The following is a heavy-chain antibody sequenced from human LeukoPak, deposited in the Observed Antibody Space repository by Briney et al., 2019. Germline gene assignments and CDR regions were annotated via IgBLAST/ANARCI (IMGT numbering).Heavy chain of an antibody. J-gene: IGHJ4*02. D-gene: IGHD5-18*01. CDR2: IIPIRGIE. V-gene: IGHV1-69*04. Sequence: AVQVSCKASGGTFSSYAISWVRQAPGQGLEWMGRIIPIRGIENYLRKFQGRVTITPDKSTSTAYMELSSLRSEDTAVYYCARDSIKRGYSYADYWGQGTLVTVSS. CDR1: GGTFSSYA. CDR3: ARDSIKRGYSYADY.